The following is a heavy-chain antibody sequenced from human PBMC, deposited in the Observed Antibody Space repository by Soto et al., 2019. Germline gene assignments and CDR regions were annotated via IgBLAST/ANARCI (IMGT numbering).Heavy chain of an antibody. D-gene: IGHD6-19*01. Sequence: SETLSLTCGVSGGAIRSPDWWTWVRQPPGKGLEWIGEIFQSGSTNYTPSLESRVTISVDKSKNQFSLTLTSVTAADTAVYFCARGRGRYSSGWSWFDPWGRGILVTVSS. J-gene: IGHJ5*02. CDR3: ARGRGRYSSGWSWFDP. V-gene: IGHV4-4*02. CDR2: IFQSGST. CDR1: GGAIRSPDW.